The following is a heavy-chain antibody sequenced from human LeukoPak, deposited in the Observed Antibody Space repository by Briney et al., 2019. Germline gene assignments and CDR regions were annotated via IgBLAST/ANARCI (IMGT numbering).Heavy chain of an antibody. Sequence: ASVKVSCKASGGTFSSYAISWVRQAPGQGLEWMGGIIPIFGTANYAQKFQDRVTITADESTSTAYMELSSLRSEDTAVYYCSAAHNCGGDCYQNYFQHWGQGTLVTVSS. V-gene: IGHV1-69*13. CDR2: IIPIFGTA. CDR1: GGTFSSYA. J-gene: IGHJ1*01. CDR3: SAAHNCGGDCYQNYFQH. D-gene: IGHD2-21*02.